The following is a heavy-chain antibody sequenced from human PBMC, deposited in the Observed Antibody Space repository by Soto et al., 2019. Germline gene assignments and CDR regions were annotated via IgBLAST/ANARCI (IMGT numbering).Heavy chain of an antibody. J-gene: IGHJ6*02. D-gene: IGHD2-2*01. Sequence: EVQLVESGGGLVKPGGSLRLSCAASGFTFSSYSMNWVRQAPGKGLEWVSSISRNSDYIYYSDSVKGRFIISRDNARTSLYLHMNSLRAEDTAVYYCAREVGHMDVWGQGTTVTVSS. V-gene: IGHV3-21*04. CDR3: AREVGHMDV. CDR2: ISRNSDYI. CDR1: GFTFSSYS.